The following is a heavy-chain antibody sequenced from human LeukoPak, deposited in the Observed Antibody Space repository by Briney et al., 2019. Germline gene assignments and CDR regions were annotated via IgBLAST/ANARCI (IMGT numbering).Heavy chain of an antibody. CDR1: GGSISSYY. Sequence: SETLSLTCTVSGGSISSYYWSWIRQPPGKGLEWIGYIYYSGSTNYNPSLKSRVTISVDTSKNQFSLKLSSVTAADTAVYYCARAVAAHYFDYWGQGTLVTVS. V-gene: IGHV4-59*01. CDR3: ARAVAAHYFDY. J-gene: IGHJ4*02. CDR2: IYYSGST. D-gene: IGHD6-19*01.